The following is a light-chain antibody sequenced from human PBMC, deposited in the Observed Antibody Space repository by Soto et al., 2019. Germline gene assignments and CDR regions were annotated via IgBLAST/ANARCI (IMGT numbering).Light chain of an antibody. CDR1: SGSIASNY. Sequence: NFMLTQPHSVSESPGKTVTISCTRSSGSIASNYVQWYQQRPGSAPTTVTYADNQRPSGVPDRCSGSIDSSSNSASLTVSGLKTEDEADYYCQSYDSSNQVFGGGTKLTVL. V-gene: IGLV6-57*04. J-gene: IGLJ2*01. CDR3: QSYDSSNQV. CDR2: ADN.